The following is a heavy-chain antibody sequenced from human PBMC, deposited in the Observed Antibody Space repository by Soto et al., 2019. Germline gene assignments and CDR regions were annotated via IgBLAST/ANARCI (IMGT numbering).Heavy chain of an antibody. Sequence: VASVKVSCKASGYTFTGYYMHWVRQAPGQGLEWMGWINPNSGGTNYAQKFQGWVTMTRDTSISTAYMELSRLRSDDTAVYYCARANVDTAMVTGYLGYYYGMDVWGQGTTVTVSS. CDR3: ARANVDTAMVTGYLGYYYGMDV. J-gene: IGHJ6*02. V-gene: IGHV1-2*04. CDR2: INPNSGGT. CDR1: GYTFTGYY. D-gene: IGHD5-18*01.